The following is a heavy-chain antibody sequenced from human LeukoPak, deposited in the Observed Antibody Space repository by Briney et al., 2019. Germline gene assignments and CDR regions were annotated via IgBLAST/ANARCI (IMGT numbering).Heavy chain of an antibody. D-gene: IGHD6-19*01. Sequence: GGSLRLSCAASGVMFSSFEMYWVRQAPGKGREWVSYISSGASTMYYADSVKGRFTISRDNARNSLFLQMNSLRAEDTAVYYCALLAVASDFDYWGQGTLVTASS. J-gene: IGHJ4*02. CDR1: GVMFSSFE. V-gene: IGHV3-48*03. CDR3: ALLAVASDFDY. CDR2: ISSGASTM.